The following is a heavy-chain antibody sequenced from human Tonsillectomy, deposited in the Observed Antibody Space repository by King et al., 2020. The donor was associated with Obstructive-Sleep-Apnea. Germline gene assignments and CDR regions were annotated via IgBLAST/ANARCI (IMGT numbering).Heavy chain of an antibody. V-gene: IGHV4-4*02. D-gene: IGHD5-12*01. CDR3: ARENVDIVATITYYFDY. CDR2: IYHSGRT. Sequence: QLQESGPGLVKPSGTLSLTCAVSGGSISSSNWWSWVRQPPGKGLEWIGEIYHSGRTHYNPSLTSRFTISVDKSKNQISLKLSSVTAADTAVYYCARENVDIVATITYYFDYWGQGTLVTVSS. CDR1: GGSISSSNW. J-gene: IGHJ4*02.